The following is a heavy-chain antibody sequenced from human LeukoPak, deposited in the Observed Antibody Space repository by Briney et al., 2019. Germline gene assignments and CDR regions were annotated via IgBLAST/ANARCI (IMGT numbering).Heavy chain of an antibody. V-gene: IGHV6-1*01. CDR2: TYYKSKWNN. J-gene: IGHJ4*02. Sequence: SQTLSLTCAISGDSVSSKSATWNWIRQSPSRGLEWLGRTYYKSKWNNDYAISVKSRITINPDTSKNQISLHLNSATPEDTAVYYCARSAAGTLDYWGQGTLVTVSS. CDR1: GDSVSSKSAT. CDR3: ARSAAGTLDY. D-gene: IGHD6-13*01.